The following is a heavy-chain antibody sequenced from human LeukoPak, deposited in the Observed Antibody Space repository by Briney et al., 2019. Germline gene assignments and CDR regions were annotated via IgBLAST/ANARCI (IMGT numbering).Heavy chain of an antibody. V-gene: IGHV4-4*02. J-gene: IGHJ3*02. D-gene: IGHD3-22*01. CDR2: IYHSGST. CDR3: ARVMREKWLPYDAFDI. Sequence: PSGTLSLTCAVSGGSISSSNWWSWVRQPPGKGLEWFGEIYHSGSTNYNPSLKSRVTISVDKSKNQFSLKLSSVTAADTAVYYCARVMREKWLPYDAFDIWGQGTMVTVSS. CDR1: GGSISSSNW.